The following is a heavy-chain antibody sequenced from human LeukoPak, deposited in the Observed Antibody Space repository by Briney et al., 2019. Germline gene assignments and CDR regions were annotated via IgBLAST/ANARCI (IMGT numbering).Heavy chain of an antibody. Sequence: GGSLRLSCAASGFTFSSYWMNWVRQAPGKGLEWVSSISSSSSYIYYADSVKGRFTISRDNAKNSLYLQMNSLRAEDTAVYYCTRDLMDYDVSTGLHHYYMDVWGQGTTVTVSS. D-gene: IGHD3-9*01. CDR3: TRDLMDYDVSTGLHHYYMDV. J-gene: IGHJ6*02. V-gene: IGHV3-21*01. CDR1: GFTFSSYW. CDR2: ISSSSSYI.